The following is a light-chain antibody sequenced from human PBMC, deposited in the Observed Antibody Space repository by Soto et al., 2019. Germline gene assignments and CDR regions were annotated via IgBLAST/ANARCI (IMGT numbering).Light chain of an antibody. J-gene: IGLJ1*01. Sequence: QSALTQPASVCGSPGQSITISCTGTSSDVGGYNYISWYQQHPGKGPKLMIFDVNNRPSGVSNRFSGSKSGNTASLTISGLQAEDEADYYCSSYSSSSTVRYVFGTGTKLTVL. CDR2: DVN. CDR3: SSYSSSSTVRYV. CDR1: SSDVGGYNY. V-gene: IGLV2-14*03.